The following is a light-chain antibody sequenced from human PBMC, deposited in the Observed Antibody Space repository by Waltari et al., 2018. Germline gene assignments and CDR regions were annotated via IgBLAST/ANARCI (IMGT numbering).Light chain of an antibody. CDR1: TSNIGRNY. CDR3: ATWDGSLTAWV. J-gene: IGLJ3*02. CDR2: RNN. Sequence: QPVLTQPPSASGTPGQRVTISCSGSTSNIGRNYVYGYQQFPGTAPKLLVYRNNERPSGVPDRISGSKSGTSASLAISGLRSEDEADYYCATWDGSLTAWVFGGGTKVTVL. V-gene: IGLV1-47*01.